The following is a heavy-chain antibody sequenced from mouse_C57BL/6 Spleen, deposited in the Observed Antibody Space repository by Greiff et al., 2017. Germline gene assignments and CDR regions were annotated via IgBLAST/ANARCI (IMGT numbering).Heavy chain of an antibody. CDR2: FYPGSGSI. J-gene: IGHJ2*01. CDR1: GYTFTEYS. V-gene: IGHV1-62-2*01. CDR3: ARARYGSSSPFDY. Sequence: QVQLKQSGAELVKPGASVKLSCKASGYTFTEYSIHWVKQRSGQGLEWIGWFYPGSGSIKYNEKFKDKATLTVDKSSSTAYMELSRLTSEDSAVYVGARARYGSSSPFDYWGQGTTLTVSA. D-gene: IGHD1-1*01.